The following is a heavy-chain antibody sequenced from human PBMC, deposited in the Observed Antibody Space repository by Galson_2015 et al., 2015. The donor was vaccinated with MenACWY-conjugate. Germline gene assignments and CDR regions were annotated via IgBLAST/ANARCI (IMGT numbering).Heavy chain of an antibody. CDR1: GFTFSDHY. CDR2: IRTKPNSYTT. Sequence: SLRLSCAASGFTFSDHYMDWVRQAPGKGLEWAGRIRTKPNSYTTEYAASVKGRFTISRDDSKNSLYLQMNSLKIEDSAVYYCARGGGWYFDYWGQGTLVTVSS. CDR3: ARGGGWYFDY. D-gene: IGHD6-19*01. J-gene: IGHJ4*02. V-gene: IGHV3-72*01.